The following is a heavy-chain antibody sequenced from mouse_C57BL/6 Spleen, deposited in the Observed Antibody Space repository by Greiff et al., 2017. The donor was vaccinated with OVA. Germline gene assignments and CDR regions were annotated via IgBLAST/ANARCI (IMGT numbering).Heavy chain of an antibody. Sequence: EVQVVESGGGLVKPGGSLKLSCAASGFTFSSYAMSWVRQTPEKRLEWVATISDGGSYTYYPDNVKGRFTISRDNAKNNLYLQMSHLKSEDTAMYYCARDQRLAYWGQGTLVTVSA. CDR2: ISDGGSYT. J-gene: IGHJ3*01. V-gene: IGHV5-4*01. CDR1: GFTFSSYA. CDR3: ARDQRLAY.